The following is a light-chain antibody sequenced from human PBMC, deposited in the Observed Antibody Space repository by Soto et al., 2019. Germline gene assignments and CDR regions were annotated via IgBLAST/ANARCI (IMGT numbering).Light chain of an antibody. CDR3: QQYYSIPPT. CDR2: WAS. V-gene: IGKV4-1*01. CDR1: QSILYNSNNYNY. Sequence: DIVMTQSPDSLAVSLGERATINCKSSQSILYNSNNYNYLAWFQQKPGQPPKLLISWASTRESGVPDRFSGSGSGTDFILTISSLQAEDVAVYYCQQYYSIPPTFGGGTKVEIK. J-gene: IGKJ4*01.